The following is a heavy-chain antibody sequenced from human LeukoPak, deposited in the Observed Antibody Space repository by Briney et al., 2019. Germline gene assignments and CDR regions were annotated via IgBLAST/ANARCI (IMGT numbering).Heavy chain of an antibody. D-gene: IGHD3-22*01. V-gene: IGHV1-69*13. J-gene: IGHJ4*02. CDR3: AKGSGYYYVVDY. Sequence: SVKVSCKASGGTFSSYAISWVRQAPGQGLEWMGGIIPIFGTANYAQKFQGRVTITADESTSTAYMKLSSLRSEDTAVYYCAKGSGYYYVVDYWGQGTLVTVSS. CDR2: IIPIFGTA. CDR1: GGTFSSYA.